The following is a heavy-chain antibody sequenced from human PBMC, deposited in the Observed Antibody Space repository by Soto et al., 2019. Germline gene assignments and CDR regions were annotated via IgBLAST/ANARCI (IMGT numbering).Heavy chain of an antibody. V-gene: IGHV6-1*01. Sequence: SQTLSLTCAISGDSVSSNSAAWNWIRQSPSRGLEWLGRTYYRSKLYKDYDLSVKSRITINLDTSKNQISLQLNSVTPEDTAVYYCARGAVADYSRVFDYWGQGTLVSVSS. J-gene: IGHJ4*02. CDR3: ARGAVADYSRVFDY. D-gene: IGHD6-19*01. CDR2: TYYRSKLYK. CDR1: GDSVSSNSAA.